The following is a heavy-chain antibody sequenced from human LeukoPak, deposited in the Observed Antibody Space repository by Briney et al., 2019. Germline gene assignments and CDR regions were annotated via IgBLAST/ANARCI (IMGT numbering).Heavy chain of an antibody. CDR1: GGFISSGCHY. J-gene: IGHJ3*02. V-gene: IGHV4-61*02. D-gene: IGHD2-2*01. Sequence: SQTLSLTCTVSGGFISSGCHYWSWIRQPTGKGLEWIGRIYTSGSTNYNPSLKSRVTTSVDTSKNQFSLKLNAVTAADTAVYYCARVHRGYCTSTSCDAFDIWGQGTMVTVSS. CDR3: ARVHRGYCTSTSCDAFDI. CDR2: IYTSGST.